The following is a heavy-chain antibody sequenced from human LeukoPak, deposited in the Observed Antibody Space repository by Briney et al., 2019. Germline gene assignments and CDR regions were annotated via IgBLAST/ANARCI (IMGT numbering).Heavy chain of an antibody. CDR1: GYTFTSHG. Sequence: ASVKVSCKASGYTFTSHGISWVRQAPGQGLEWMGWISTYNGNTNYAQKLQGRVSMTTDTSTSTAYMDLRSLRSDDTAVYYCARLSGYDWESFYDYWGQGTLVTVSS. CDR3: ARLSGYDWESFYDY. CDR2: ISTYNGNT. V-gene: IGHV1-18*01. J-gene: IGHJ4*02. D-gene: IGHD5-12*01.